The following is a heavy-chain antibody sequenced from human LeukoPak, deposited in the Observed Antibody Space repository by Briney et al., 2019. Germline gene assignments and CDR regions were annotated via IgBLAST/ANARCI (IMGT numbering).Heavy chain of an antibody. D-gene: IGHD2-15*01. CDR1: GFTFSSYA. CDR3: ARAPVVSCRGAFCYPLDY. Sequence: GGSLRLSCAASGFTFSSYAMNWVRQAPGKGLEWVSIISGSGDNTYYTDSVKGRFTMSRDISRNTVYLQMNSLRVDDTAVYFCARAPVVSCRGAFCYPLDYWGHGILITVSS. V-gene: IGHV3-23*01. CDR2: ISGSGDNT. J-gene: IGHJ4*01.